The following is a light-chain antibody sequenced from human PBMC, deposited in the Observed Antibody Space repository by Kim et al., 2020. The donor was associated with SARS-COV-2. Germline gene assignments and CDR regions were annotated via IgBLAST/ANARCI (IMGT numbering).Light chain of an antibody. Sequence: SVGNRVTITCRASQGISNYLAWYQQKPGKVPKLLIYAASTLQSGVPSRFSGSGSGTDFTLTISSLQPEDVATYYCQKYNSAPPWTFGQGTKVDIK. CDR3: QKYNSAPPWT. V-gene: IGKV1-27*01. J-gene: IGKJ1*01. CDR1: QGISNY. CDR2: AAS.